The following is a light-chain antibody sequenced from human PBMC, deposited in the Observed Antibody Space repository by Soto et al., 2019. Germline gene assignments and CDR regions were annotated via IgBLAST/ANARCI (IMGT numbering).Light chain of an antibody. CDR2: DAS. CDR3: QQYNSYSWT. V-gene: IGKV1-5*01. Sequence: DSQITHSPSTLSASVGDRVTISCRASQSISSWLAWYQQKPGKAPKLLIYDASSLESGVPSRFSGSGSGTEFTLTISSLQPDDFATYYCQQYNSYSWTFGQGTKVDIK. CDR1: QSISSW. J-gene: IGKJ1*01.